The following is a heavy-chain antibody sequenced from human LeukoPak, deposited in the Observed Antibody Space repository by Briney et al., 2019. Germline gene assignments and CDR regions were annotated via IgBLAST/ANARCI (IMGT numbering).Heavy chain of an antibody. D-gene: IGHD1-26*01. Sequence: SETLSLTCTVSGGSVSSGSYYWSWIRQPPGKGLEWIGYIYYSGSTNYNPSLKSRVTISVDTSKNQFSLKLSSVTAADTAVYYCARVFPIGLSYQHDYWGQGTLVTVSS. J-gene: IGHJ4*02. CDR3: ARVFPIGLSYQHDY. CDR1: GGSVSSGSYY. CDR2: IYYSGST. V-gene: IGHV4-61*01.